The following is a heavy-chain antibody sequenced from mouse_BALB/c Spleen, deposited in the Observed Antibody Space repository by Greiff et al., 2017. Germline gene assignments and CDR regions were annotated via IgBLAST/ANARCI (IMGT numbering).Heavy chain of an antibody. J-gene: IGHJ3*01. D-gene: IGHD2-10*02. CDR3: ARARSYGNSFAY. CDR1: GFTFSDYY. CDR2: ISDGGSYT. V-gene: IGHV5-4*02. Sequence: DVHLVESGGGLVKPGGSLKLSCAASGFTFSDYYMYWVRQTPEKRLEWVATISDGGSYTYYPDSVKGRFTISRDNAKNNLYLQMSSLKSEDTAMYYCARARSYGNSFAYWGQGTLVTVSA.